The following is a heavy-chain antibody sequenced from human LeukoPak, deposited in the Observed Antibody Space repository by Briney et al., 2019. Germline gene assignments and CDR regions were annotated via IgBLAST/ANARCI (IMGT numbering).Heavy chain of an antibody. V-gene: IGHV4-39*07. CDR1: GGSISSSSHY. D-gene: IGHD3-22*01. Sequence: SETLSLTCTVSGGSISSSSHYWGWIRQSPGKGLEWIGSVYYSGSTTYNPSLKSRVTISVDTSKNQFSLKLSSVTAADTAVYYCATINNITIIDNYYMDVWGKGTTVTVSS. CDR2: VYYSGST. CDR3: ATINNITIIDNYYMDV. J-gene: IGHJ6*03.